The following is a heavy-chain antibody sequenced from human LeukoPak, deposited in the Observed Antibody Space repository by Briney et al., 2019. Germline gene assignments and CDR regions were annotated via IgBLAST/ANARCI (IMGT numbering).Heavy chain of an antibody. J-gene: IGHJ4*02. CDR1: GFTFSSYW. V-gene: IGHV3-74*01. Sequence: PGRALRLSCAASGFTFSSYWMHWVRQAPGKGLVWVSRINSDGSSTSYADSVKGRFTISRDNAKNTLYLQMNSLRAEDTAVYYCARDPFYGDYGVDYWGQGTLVTVSS. D-gene: IGHD4-17*01. CDR2: INSDGSST. CDR3: ARDPFYGDYGVDY.